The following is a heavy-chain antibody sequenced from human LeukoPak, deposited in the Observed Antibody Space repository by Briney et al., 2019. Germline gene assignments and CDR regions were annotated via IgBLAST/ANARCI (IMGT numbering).Heavy chain of an antibody. V-gene: IGHV3-7*01. CDR3: ARDPHWGALDI. Sequence: GGSLRLSCVASGFTFRTPYMTWVRQAAGKSLEWVAISNPDGSETGYVDSVKGRFTISRDNVKNSLYLQMHSLRDEDTALYYCARDPHWGALDISGQGIMVTVSS. D-gene: IGHD3-16*01. J-gene: IGHJ3*02. CDR2: SNPDGSET. CDR1: GFTFRTPY.